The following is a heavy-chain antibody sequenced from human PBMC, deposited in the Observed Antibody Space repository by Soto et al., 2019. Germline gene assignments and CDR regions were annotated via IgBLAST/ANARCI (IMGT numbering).Heavy chain of an antibody. J-gene: IGHJ4*02. CDR2: INPNSGGT. D-gene: IGHD6-6*01. CDR1: GYTFTGYY. Sequence: ASVKVSCKASGYTFTGYYMHWVRQAPGQGLEWMGWINPNSGGTNYAQKFQGWVTMTRDTSISTAYMELSRLRSDDTAVYYCARVNKPLRWIEYSSSSPPYYFDYWGQGTLVTVSS. CDR3: ARVNKPLRWIEYSSSSPPYYFDY. V-gene: IGHV1-2*04.